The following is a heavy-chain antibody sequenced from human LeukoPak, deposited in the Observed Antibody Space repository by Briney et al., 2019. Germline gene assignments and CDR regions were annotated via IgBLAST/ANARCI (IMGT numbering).Heavy chain of an antibody. J-gene: IGHJ4*02. D-gene: IGHD6-19*01. CDR1: GFTVSRNY. CDR3: AGGSGWFAPDFDY. CDR2: IYSGGST. V-gene: IGHV3-53*01. Sequence: PGGSLRLSCAASGFTVSRNYMSWVRQAPGKGLEWVSVIYSGGSTYYADSVKGRFTISRDNSKNTLYLQMNSLRAEDTAVYYCAGGSGWFAPDFDYWGQGTLVTVSS.